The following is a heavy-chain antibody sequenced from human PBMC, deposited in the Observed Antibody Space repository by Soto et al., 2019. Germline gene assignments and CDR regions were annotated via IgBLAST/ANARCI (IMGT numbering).Heavy chain of an antibody. V-gene: IGHV1-18*01. CDR1: GYTFTSYG. Sequence: QVQLVQSGAEVKKPGASVKVSCKASGYTFTSYGISWVRQAPGQGLEWMGWISAYNGNTNYAQKLQRRVTMTTDTSTSTAYMELRSLRSDDTAVYYCARDLGGIAVAGPTGDFDYWGKGTLVTVSS. D-gene: IGHD6-19*01. J-gene: IGHJ4*02. CDR3: ARDLGGIAVAGPTGDFDY. CDR2: ISAYNGNT.